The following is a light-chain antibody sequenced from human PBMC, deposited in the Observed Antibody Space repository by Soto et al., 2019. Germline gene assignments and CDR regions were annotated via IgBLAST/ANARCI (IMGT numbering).Light chain of an antibody. CDR2: GAS. Sequence: ETVLTQSPGTLSLSPGERATLSCRASQSVSSNTLAWYQQKPGQAPRLLMYGASTRATGIPDSFSGSGSGTDFTLTVSRLEPDDFAVYYCQQYGTSPSWTFGQGTKVEIK. J-gene: IGKJ1*01. V-gene: IGKV3-20*01. CDR3: QQYGTSPSWT. CDR1: QSVSSNT.